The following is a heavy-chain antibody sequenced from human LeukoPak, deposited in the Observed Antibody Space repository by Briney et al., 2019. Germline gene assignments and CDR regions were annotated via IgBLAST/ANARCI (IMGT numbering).Heavy chain of an antibody. CDR2: IYASGST. CDR1: GGSISSYY. D-gene: IGHD2-2*01. V-gene: IGHV4-4*07. Sequence: SETLSLTCTVSGGSISSYYWSWIRQAAGKGLEWIGRIYASGSTNYSPSLKSRVTMSVDTSKNQFSLKLSSVTAADTAVYYCARVLGYCSRISCYSGWFDPWGQGTLVTVSS. CDR3: ARVLGYCSRISCYSGWFDP. J-gene: IGHJ5*02.